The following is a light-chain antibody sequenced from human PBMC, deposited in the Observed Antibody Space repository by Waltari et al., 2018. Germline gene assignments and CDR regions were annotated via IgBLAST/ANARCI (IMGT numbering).Light chain of an antibody. CDR1: AGVIGGINF. V-gene: IGLV2-23*02. Sequence: QPALPHPASGSGLGGSPFPIPSTGTAGVIGGINFVSWYQHHPGKAPKLLIYGVNNRPSGVSNRFSGSKSGNTASLTISGLQAEDEADYYCSSYAGSVVFGGGTKLTVL. CDR3: SSYAGSVV. J-gene: IGLJ3*02. CDR2: GVN.